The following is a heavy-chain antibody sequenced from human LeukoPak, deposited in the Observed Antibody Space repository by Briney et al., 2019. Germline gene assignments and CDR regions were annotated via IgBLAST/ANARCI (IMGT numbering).Heavy chain of an antibody. V-gene: IGHV3-21*01. CDR2: ISASNIYI. CDR3: ARVESGSGYDLYIDY. Sequence: GGSLRLSCAASGFTFYRYTMNWVRQAPGKGLEWVACISASNIYINYADSVEGRFTISRDNAKSSLYLEMNSLRTDVNAVYYCARVESGSGYDLYIDYWGQGTLVAVSS. D-gene: IGHD5-12*01. J-gene: IGHJ4*02. CDR1: GFTFYRYT.